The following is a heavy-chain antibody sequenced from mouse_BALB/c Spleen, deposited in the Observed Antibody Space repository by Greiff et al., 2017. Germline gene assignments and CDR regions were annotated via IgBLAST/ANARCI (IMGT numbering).Heavy chain of an antibody. CDR3: AREGYDGAWFAY. J-gene: IGHJ3*01. CDR2: IDPANGNT. Sequence: EVKLQESGAELVKPGASVKLSCTASGFNIKDTYMHWVKQRPEQGLEWIGRIDPANGNTKYDPKFQGKATITADTSSNTAYLQLSSLTSEDTAVYYCAREGYDGAWFAYWGQGTLVTVSA. D-gene: IGHD2-14*01. V-gene: IGHV14-3*02. CDR1: GFNIKDTY.